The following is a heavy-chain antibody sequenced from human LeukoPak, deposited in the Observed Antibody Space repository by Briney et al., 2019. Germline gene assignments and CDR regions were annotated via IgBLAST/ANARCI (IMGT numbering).Heavy chain of an antibody. V-gene: IGHV1-2*02. D-gene: IGHD2-8*01. Sequence: GASVKVSCKASGYTFTGYYVHWVRQAPGQGLEWMGWINPNSAGTNYAQKFQGRVTMTRDTSINTAYMELSRLRSDDTAVYFCARDSRVSADYWGQGTLVTVSS. CDR3: ARDSRVSADY. CDR2: INPNSAGT. J-gene: IGHJ4*02. CDR1: GYTFTGYY.